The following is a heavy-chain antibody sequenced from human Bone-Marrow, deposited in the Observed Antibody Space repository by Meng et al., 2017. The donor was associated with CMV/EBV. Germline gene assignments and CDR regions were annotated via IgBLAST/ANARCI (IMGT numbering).Heavy chain of an antibody. V-gene: IGHV3-7*01. CDR2: IKQDGSEK. D-gene: IGHD5-18*01. Sequence: GESLKISCAASGFTFSSYSMNWVRQAPGKGLEWVANIKQDGSEKYYVDSVKGRFTISRDNAKNSLYLQMNSLRAEDTAVYYCARVWGYSYGPHYFDYWGQGTLVTVSS. CDR1: GFTFSSYS. CDR3: ARVWGYSYGPHYFDY. J-gene: IGHJ4*02.